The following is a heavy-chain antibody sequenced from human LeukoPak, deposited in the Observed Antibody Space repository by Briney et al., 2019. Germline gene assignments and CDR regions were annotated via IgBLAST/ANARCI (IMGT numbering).Heavy chain of an antibody. J-gene: IGHJ3*02. Sequence: GGSLRLSCATSGFTLGDYGLSWVRQAPGKGLEWVSYISSSGGTIYYADSVKGRFTISRDNAKNSLYLQMNSLRAEDTAVYYCARDRGNWNYAGPFDIWGQGTMVTVSS. V-gene: IGHV3-48*03. CDR3: ARDRGNWNYAGPFDI. D-gene: IGHD1-7*01. CDR1: GFTLGDYG. CDR2: ISSSGGTI.